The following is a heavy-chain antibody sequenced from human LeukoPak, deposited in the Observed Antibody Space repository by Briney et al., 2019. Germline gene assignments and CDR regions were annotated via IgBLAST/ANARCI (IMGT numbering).Heavy chain of an antibody. J-gene: IGHJ5*02. D-gene: IGHD3-3*01. CDR2: INWNGGST. CDR1: GFTFDDYG. V-gene: IGHV3-20*01. CDR3: ARVSPTNYDFWSGYPSRYNWFDP. Sequence: PGGSLRLSCAASGFTFDDYGMSWVRQAPGKGLEWVSGINWNGGSTGYADSVKGRFIISRDNAKNSLYLQMNSLRAGDTALYHCARVSPTNYDFWSGYPSRYNWFDPWGQGTLVTVSS.